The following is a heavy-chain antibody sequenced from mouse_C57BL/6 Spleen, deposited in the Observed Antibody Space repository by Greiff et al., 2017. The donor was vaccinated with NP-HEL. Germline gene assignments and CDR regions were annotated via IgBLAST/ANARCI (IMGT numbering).Heavy chain of an antibody. CDR3: ARRGITDDAMDY. Sequence: EVKLQESGPVLVKPGASVKMSCKASGYTFTDYYMNWVKQSHGKSLEWIGVINPYNGGTSYNQKFKGKATLTVDKSSSTAYMELNSLTSEDSAVYYCARRGITDDAMDYWGQGTSVTVSS. V-gene: IGHV1-19*01. D-gene: IGHD1-2*01. CDR2: INPYNGGT. J-gene: IGHJ4*01. CDR1: GYTFTDYY.